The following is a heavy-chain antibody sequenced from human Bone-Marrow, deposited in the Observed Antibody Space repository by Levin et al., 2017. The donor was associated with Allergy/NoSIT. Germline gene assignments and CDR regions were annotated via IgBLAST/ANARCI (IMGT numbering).Heavy chain of an antibody. J-gene: IGHJ1*01. CDR2: INQSGRT. CDR1: GGSFGGYH. CDR3: AKGDIIVDPAAYPILRD. V-gene: IGHV4-34*01. D-gene: IGHD2-15*01. Sequence: PSETLSLTCAVYGGSFGGYHWSWIRQPPRKGLEWIGEINQSGRTNYNPSLKSRVTISIDRSKNQFSLTLNSVTAADTAIYYCAKGDIIVDPAAYPILRDWGQGTLVTVSS.